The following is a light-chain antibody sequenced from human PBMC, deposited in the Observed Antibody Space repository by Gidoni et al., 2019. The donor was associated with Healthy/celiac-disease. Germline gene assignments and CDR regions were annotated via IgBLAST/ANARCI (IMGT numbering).Light chain of an antibody. J-gene: IGKJ3*01. CDR1: QSVLYSSNNKNY. CDR2: WAS. V-gene: IGKV4-1*01. CDR3: QQYYSTPGFT. Sequence: DIVMTQSPASLAVSLGERATINCKSSQSVLYSSNNKNYLAWYQQKPGQPPKLLIYWASTRESGVPDRFSGSGSGTDFTLTISSLQAEDVAVYYCQQYYSTPGFTFXPXTKVDIK.